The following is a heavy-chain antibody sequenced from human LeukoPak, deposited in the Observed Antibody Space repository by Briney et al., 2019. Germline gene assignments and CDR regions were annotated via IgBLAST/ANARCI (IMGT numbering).Heavy chain of an antibody. CDR2: ISYDGSNQ. D-gene: IGHD6-19*01. V-gene: IGHV3-30*18. J-gene: IGHJ4*02. Sequence: GGSPRLSCAASGFTFSSYAMSWVRQAPGKGLEWVAVISYDGSNQYYADSVKGRFTISRDNSKNTLYLQMNSLRAEDTAVYYCAKEYSSGWSDYWGQGTLVTVSS. CDR1: GFTFSSYA. CDR3: AKEYSSGWSDY.